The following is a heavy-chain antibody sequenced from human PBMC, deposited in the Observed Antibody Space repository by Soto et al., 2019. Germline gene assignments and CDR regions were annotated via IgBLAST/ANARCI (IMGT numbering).Heavy chain of an antibody. Sequence: SETLSLTCTVSGGSISSSSYYWGWIRQPPGKGLEGIGSIYYSGSTYYNPSLKSRVTISVDTSKNHLSLRLSSVTAADTAVYHCARGSTGKYNPWGQGTLVTVSS. J-gene: IGHJ5*02. CDR1: GGSISSSSYY. V-gene: IGHV4-39*07. D-gene: IGHD3-10*01. CDR3: ARGSTGKYNP. CDR2: IYYSGST.